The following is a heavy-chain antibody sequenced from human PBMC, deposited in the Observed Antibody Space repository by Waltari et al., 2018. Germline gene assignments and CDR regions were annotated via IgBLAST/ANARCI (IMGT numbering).Heavy chain of an antibody. D-gene: IGHD6-19*01. V-gene: IGHV1-69*01. CDR3: AREGAVAGTWAQVDY. Sequence: QVQLVQSGAEVKKPGSSVKVSCKASGGTFSSYAISWVRQAPGQGLEWMGGIIPIFGTANYAQKFQGRVTITADESTSTAYMELNSLRAEDTAVYYCAREGAVAGTWAQVDYWGQGTLVTVSS. CDR1: GGTFSSYA. J-gene: IGHJ4*02. CDR2: IIPIFGTA.